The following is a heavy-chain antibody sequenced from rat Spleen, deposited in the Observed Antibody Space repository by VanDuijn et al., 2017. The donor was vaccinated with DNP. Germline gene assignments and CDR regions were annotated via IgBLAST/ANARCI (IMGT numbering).Heavy chain of an antibody. D-gene: IGHD4-3*01. V-gene: IGHV4-2*01. Sequence: EVKLVESGGGLVQPGRSLKLSCAASGFNFNDYWMGWVRQAPGKGLEWIGEINQDSSAIKYTPSLKDKFTISRDNAQNTLYLQMSKLGSEDTAIYYCARERFGVDYWGQGVMVTVSS. J-gene: IGHJ2*01. CDR1: GFNFNDYW. CDR2: INQDSSAI. CDR3: ARERFGVDY.